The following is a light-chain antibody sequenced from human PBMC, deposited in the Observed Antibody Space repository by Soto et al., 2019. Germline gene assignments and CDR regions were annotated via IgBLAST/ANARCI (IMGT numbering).Light chain of an antibody. V-gene: IGKV1-39*01. J-gene: IGKJ5*01. CDR3: QQSYSTLLFT. CDR2: GTS. Sequence: DIPMTQSPSFLSASVGDRVTISCRASQAINTYLNWYQQKPGKAPKLLIYGTSDLQNGVPSRFSGGGSGTDFTLTIISLQPEDFATYYWQQSYSTLLFTFGQGTRLEV. CDR1: QAINTY.